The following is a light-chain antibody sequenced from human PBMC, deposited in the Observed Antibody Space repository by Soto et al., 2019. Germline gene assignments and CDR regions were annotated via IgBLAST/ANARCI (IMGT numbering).Light chain of an antibody. CDR2: GNT. CDR1: SSNIGAGYD. CDR3: QSYDSSRRAGV. Sequence: QSVLTQPPSVSGAPGQRVTISCTGSSSNIGAGYDVHWYHHLPGTAPKLLIYGNTNRPSGISDRFSASKSGSSASLAITGLQAEDEADYYCQSYDSSRRAGVFGGGTKLTVL. J-gene: IGLJ3*02. V-gene: IGLV1-40*01.